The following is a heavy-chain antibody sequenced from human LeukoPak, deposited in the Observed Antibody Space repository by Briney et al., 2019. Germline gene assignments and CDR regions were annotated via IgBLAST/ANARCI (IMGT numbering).Heavy chain of an antibody. J-gene: IGHJ6*03. V-gene: IGHV3-21*01. D-gene: IGHD2-2*01. CDR1: GFTFSSYS. Sequence: GGSLRLSCAASGFTFSSYSMNWVRQAPGKGLEWVSSISSSSSYIYYADSVKGRFTISRDNAKNSLYLQMNSLRAEDTAVYYCARVLPTSLGYCSSTSCYLSAMDVWGKGTTVTVSS. CDR3: ARVLPTSLGYCSSTSCYLSAMDV. CDR2: ISSSSSYI.